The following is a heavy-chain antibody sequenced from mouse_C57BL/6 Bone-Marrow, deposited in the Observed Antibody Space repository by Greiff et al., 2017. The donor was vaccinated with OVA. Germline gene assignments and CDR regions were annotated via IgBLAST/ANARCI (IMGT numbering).Heavy chain of an antibody. Sequence: QVQLQQPGAELVKPGASVKLSCKASGYTFTSYWMHWVKQRPGQGLEWIGMIHPNSGSTNYNEKFKSKATLTVDKSSSTAYMQLSSLTSEDSAVYYCARAGDYSVVGDWGQGTTLTVSS. V-gene: IGHV1-64*01. D-gene: IGHD1-1*01. CDR2: IHPNSGST. J-gene: IGHJ2*01. CDR1: GYTFTSYW. CDR3: ARAGDYSVVGD.